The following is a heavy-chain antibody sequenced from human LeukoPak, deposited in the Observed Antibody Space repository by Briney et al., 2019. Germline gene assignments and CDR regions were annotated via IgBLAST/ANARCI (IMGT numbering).Heavy chain of an antibody. CDR2: IKQDGSEK. V-gene: IGHV3-7*01. D-gene: IGHD4-17*01. Sequence: PGGSLRLSCAASGFTFSSYWMSWVRQAPGKGLEWVANIKQDGSEKYYVDSVKSRFTISRDNAKNSLYLQMNSLGAEDTAVYFCARLGPVNKDHYIDVGGKGTTVTISS. CDR1: GFTFSSYW. J-gene: IGHJ6*03. CDR3: ARLGPVNKDHYIDV.